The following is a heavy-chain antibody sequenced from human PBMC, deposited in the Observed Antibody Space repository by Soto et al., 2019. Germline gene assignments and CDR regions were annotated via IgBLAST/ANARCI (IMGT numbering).Heavy chain of an antibody. CDR3: ARDRGECCFAPDY. CDR1: GGSISSENW. J-gene: IGHJ4*02. D-gene: IGHD2-21*01. V-gene: IGHV4-4*02. CDR2: FYHTGIP. Sequence: LQESGPGLVEPSETLSLTCAVSGGSISSENWWIWVRQAPGEGLEWIGEFYHTGIPNYNPSLASRVTISFDEAKNQFCLTFNAVTAADTAVYYCARDRGECCFAPDYWGQGLLVTVSS.